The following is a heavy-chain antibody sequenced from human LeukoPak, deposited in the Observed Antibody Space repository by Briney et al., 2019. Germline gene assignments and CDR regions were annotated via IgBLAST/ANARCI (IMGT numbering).Heavy chain of an antibody. CDR3: ARKNIVVVPAAMESGFDY. CDR2: IYDSGST. V-gene: IGHV4-39*07. CDR1: GGSIRSSYYY. Sequence: SETLSLTCTVSGGSIRSSYYYWGWIRQPPGKGLEWIGSIYDSGSTYYNPSLKSRVTISVDTSKNQFSLKLSSVTAADTAVYYCARKNIVVVPAAMESGFDYWGQGTLVTVSS. D-gene: IGHD2-2*01. J-gene: IGHJ4*02.